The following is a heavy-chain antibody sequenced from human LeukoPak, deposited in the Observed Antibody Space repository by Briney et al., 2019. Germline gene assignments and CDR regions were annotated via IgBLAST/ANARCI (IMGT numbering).Heavy chain of an antibody. J-gene: IGHJ4*02. D-gene: IGHD2-15*01. CDR2: IYTSGST. CDR1: GGSISSYY. CDR3: ARVGGGYCSGGSCEYYFDY. V-gene: IGHV4-4*07. Sequence: SETLSLTCTVSGGSISSYYWSWIRQPAGKGLEWIGRIYTSGSTNYNPSLKSRVNMSVDTTKNQFSLKLSSVTAADTAVYYCARVGGGYCSGGSCEYYFDYWGQGTLVTVSS.